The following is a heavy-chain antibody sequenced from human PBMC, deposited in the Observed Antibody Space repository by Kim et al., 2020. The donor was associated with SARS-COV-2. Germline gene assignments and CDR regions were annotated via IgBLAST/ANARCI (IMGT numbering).Heavy chain of an antibody. CDR2: INPSGGST. CDR1: GYTFTSYY. CDR3: ARDGYYGSGSYYKYYYMDV. V-gene: IGHV1-46*01. J-gene: IGHJ6*03. Sequence: ASVKVSCKASGYTFTSYYMHWVRQAPGQGLEWMGIINPSGGSTSYAQKFQGRVTMTRDTSTSTVYMELSSLRSEDTAVYYCARDGYYGSGSYYKYYYMDVWGKGTTVTVS. D-gene: IGHD3-10*01.